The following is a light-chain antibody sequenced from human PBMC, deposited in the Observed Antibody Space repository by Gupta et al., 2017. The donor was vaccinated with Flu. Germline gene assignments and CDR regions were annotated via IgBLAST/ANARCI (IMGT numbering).Light chain of an antibody. CDR3: AAWDDSLNGVV. CDR2: NND. Sequence: RVTISCSGSSSNIGGNNVNWYQQRTGTSPKLLIYNNDQRPSGVPDRFSASKSGTSASLAISGLQAEDEADYYCAAWDDSLNGVVFGGGTKLTVL. J-gene: IGLJ3*02. CDR1: SSNIGGNN. V-gene: IGLV1-44*01.